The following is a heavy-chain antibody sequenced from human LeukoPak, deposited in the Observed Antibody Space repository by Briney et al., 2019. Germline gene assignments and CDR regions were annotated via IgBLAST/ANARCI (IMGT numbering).Heavy chain of an antibody. CDR3: AREYPKGGSYRFDP. D-gene: IGHD1-26*01. Sequence: SETLSLTCAVHGGSFSGYYWSWIRQAPGKGLEWIGEINHSGSTNYNPSLKSRVTISVDTSKNQFSLKLSSVTAADTAVYYCAREYPKGGSYRFDPWGQGTLVTVS. J-gene: IGHJ5*02. V-gene: IGHV4-34*01. CDR2: INHSGST. CDR1: GGSFSGYY.